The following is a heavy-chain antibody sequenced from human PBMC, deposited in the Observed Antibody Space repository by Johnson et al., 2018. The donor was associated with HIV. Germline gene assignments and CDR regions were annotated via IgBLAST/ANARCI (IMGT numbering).Heavy chain of an antibody. V-gene: IGHV3-15*01. CDR1: GFTFSSYG. CDR2: VKSKTDGGTI. CDR3: AKEGLSGENYDFWSGQWDAFDI. Sequence: VQLVESGGGVVQPGRSLRLSCAASGFTFSSYGMHWVRQAPGKGLEWVGRVKSKTDGGTIDYAAPVKGRFSISRDGSKNTLYLQMNSLKTEDTAVYYCAKEGLSGENYDFWSGQWDAFDIWGQGTMVTVSS. J-gene: IGHJ3*02. D-gene: IGHD3-3*01.